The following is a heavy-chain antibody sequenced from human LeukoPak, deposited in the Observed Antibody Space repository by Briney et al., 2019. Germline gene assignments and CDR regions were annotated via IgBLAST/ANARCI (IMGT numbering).Heavy chain of an antibody. CDR2: INHSGST. Sequence: SETLSLTCAVYGGSFSGYYWSWIRQPPGKGLEWIGEINHSGSTNYNPSLKSRVTISVDTSKNQFSLKLSSVTAADTAVYYCARLTKNDSGSFRFGKKKRGYMNVWGKGTTVTISS. V-gene: IGHV4-34*01. J-gene: IGHJ6*03. CDR1: GGSFSGYY. CDR3: ARLTKNDSGSFRFGKKKRGYMNV. D-gene: IGHD3-10*01.